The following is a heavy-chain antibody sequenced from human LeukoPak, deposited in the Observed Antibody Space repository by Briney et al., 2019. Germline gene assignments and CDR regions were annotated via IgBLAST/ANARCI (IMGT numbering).Heavy chain of an antibody. CDR1: GYTFTGYY. CDR3: ARLPPPPHPSP. Sequence: GASVKVSCKASGYTFTGYYLHWVRQAPGQGLEWMGRINPNSGDTYYTQDFQGRITMTRDTSLSTAYLELSTLRSNDTAVYYCARLPPPPHPSPGGQEPL. J-gene: IGHJ5*02. CDR2: INPNSGDT. V-gene: IGHV1-2*06.